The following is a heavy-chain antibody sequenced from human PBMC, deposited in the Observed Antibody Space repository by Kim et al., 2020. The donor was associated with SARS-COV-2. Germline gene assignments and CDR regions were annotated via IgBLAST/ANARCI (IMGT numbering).Heavy chain of an antibody. CDR2: ISGSGKST. Sequence: GGSLRLSCVASGFTFSTYGMSWVRQAPGKGPEWVAVISGSGKSTYYVDSVKGRFTVSRDNSKNTVYLDMNGLTADDTAVYFCAKRRTSGWLRGDFDFWGKGTRLAVSS. CDR3: AKRRTSGWLRGDFDF. D-gene: IGHD6-19*01. V-gene: IGHV3-23*01. J-gene: IGHJ4*02. CDR1: GFTFSTYG.